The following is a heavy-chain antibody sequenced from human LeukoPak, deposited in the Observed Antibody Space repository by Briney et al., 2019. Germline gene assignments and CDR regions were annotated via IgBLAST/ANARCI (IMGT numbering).Heavy chain of an antibody. Sequence: NPSETLSLTCTLSGGSISTSTYYWGWIRQPPGKGLEWIGSFYYSGSTYYNPSLKSRVTVSADTSKNQFSLKLSSVTAADTAVYYRASTLRFLGWSPFDPWGQGTLVTVSS. CDR2: FYYSGST. J-gene: IGHJ5*02. D-gene: IGHD3-3*01. CDR1: GGSISTSTYY. CDR3: ASTLRFLGWSPFDP. V-gene: IGHV4-39*01.